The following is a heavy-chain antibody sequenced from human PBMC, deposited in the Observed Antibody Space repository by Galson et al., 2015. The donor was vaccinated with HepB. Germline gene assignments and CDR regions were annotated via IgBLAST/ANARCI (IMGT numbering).Heavy chain of an antibody. J-gene: IGHJ4*02. V-gene: IGHV3-33*08. CDR1: GFTFSSYG. CDR3: ARDRRWVALDY. D-gene: IGHD2-15*01. CDR2: IWYDGSNK. Sequence: SLRLSCAASGFTFSSYGMHWVRQAPGKGLEWVAVIWYDGSNKYYADSVKGRFTISRDNSKNTLYLQMNSLRAEDTAVYYCARDRRWVALDYWGQGTLVTVSS.